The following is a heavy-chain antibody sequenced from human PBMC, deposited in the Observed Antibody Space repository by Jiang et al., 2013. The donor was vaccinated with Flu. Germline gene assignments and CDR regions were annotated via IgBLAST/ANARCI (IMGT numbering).Heavy chain of an antibody. D-gene: IGHD3-10*01. CDR1: GFSLSTTRVG. V-gene: IGHV2-5*02. CDR3: ARETYGSGSYYGGAFDY. CDR2: YWDDDK. J-gene: IGHJ4*02. Sequence: KPTQTLTLTCTFSGFSLSTTRVGSGLDPSAPRKGPGVACTHYWDDDKRYSPSLKTRLTISKDTSKNQVVLTMTNMDPVDTATYYCARETYGSGSYYGGAFDYWGQGTLVTVSS.